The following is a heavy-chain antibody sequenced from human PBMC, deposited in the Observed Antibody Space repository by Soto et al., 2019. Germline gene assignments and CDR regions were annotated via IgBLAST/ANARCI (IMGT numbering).Heavy chain of an antibody. CDR3: ARRNVYGSGSYSFDY. J-gene: IGHJ4*02. D-gene: IGHD3-10*01. CDR1: GYTFTNYA. V-gene: IGHV1-3*01. Sequence: QVKLVQSGAEVKKPGASVKVSCKASGYTFTNYAMHWVRQAPGQRLEWMGWINAAIGNTKYSQKFQGSVTITRDTSANTAYMELSSLRSEDTAVYYCARRNVYGSGSYSFDYWGQGTLVTVSS. CDR2: INAAIGNT.